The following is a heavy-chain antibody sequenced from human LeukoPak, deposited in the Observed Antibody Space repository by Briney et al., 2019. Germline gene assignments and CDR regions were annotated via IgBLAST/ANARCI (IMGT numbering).Heavy chain of an antibody. CDR3: AXVYXNFNYYYYMDV. V-gene: IGHV4-59*01. Sequence: SETLSLTCTVSGGSISSYYWSWIRQPPGKGLEWIGYIYYSGSTNYNPSLKSRVTISVDTSKNQFSLKLSSVTAADTAVYYCAXVYXNFNYYYYMDVWGKGTTVTVSS. D-gene: IGHD4-11*01. J-gene: IGHJ6*03. CDR2: IYYSGST. CDR1: GGSISSYY.